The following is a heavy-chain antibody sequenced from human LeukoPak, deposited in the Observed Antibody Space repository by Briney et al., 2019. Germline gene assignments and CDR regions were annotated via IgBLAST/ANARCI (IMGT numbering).Heavy chain of an antibody. CDR2: IWYDGSNK. D-gene: IGHD3-10*01. J-gene: IGHJ4*02. CDR3: ARIYGSGSSKSDNFDY. CDR1: GFTFSSYG. V-gene: IGHV3-33*01. Sequence: GGSLRLSCAASGFTFSSYGMHSVRQAPGKGLEWVAVIWYDGSNKYYADSVKGRFTISRDNSKNTLYLQMKSLRAEDTAVYYCARIYGSGSSKSDNFDYWGQGTLVTVSS.